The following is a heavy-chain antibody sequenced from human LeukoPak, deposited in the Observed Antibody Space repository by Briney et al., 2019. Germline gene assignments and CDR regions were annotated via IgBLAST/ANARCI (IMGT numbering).Heavy chain of an antibody. V-gene: IGHV3-53*01. CDR1: GFTVFSNY. D-gene: IGHD3-10*01. Sequence: GGSLRLSCAASGFTVFSNYVSWVPQAPGKGLEWVSVIYSDGTTCYADSVQGRFTISRDNSKNTVYLQMKSLRAEDTAVYFCARERSYYCYYIDLWGKGPRVTVSS. CDR2: IYSDGTT. CDR3: ARERSYYCYYIDL. J-gene: IGHJ6*03.